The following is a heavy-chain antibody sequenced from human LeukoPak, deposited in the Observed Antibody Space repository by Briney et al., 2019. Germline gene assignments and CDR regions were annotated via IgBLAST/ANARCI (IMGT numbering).Heavy chain of an antibody. D-gene: IGHD3-10*01. CDR3: ARDQSGYYGSGSYYHFDY. Sequence: PSETLSLTCTVSGGSISSSSYYWGWIRQPPGKGLEWIGSIYCSGSTYYNPSLKSRVTISVDTSKNQFSLKLSSVTAADTAVYYCARDQSGYYGSGSYYHFDYWGQGTLVTVSS. J-gene: IGHJ4*02. CDR2: IYCSGST. CDR1: GGSISSSSYY. V-gene: IGHV4-39*07.